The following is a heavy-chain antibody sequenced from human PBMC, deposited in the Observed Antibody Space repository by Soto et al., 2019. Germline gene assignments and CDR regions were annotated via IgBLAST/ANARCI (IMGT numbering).Heavy chain of an antibody. CDR2: IYYSGST. V-gene: IGHV4-59*01. CDR3: ARYTRYTDYGGNDLASVYDY. Sequence: SETLSLTCTDSGGSSSSYYWSWIRQPPGKGLEWIGYIYYSGSTNYNPSLKSRVTISVDTSKNQFSLKLSSVTAADTAVYYGARYTRYTDYGGNDLASVYDYWGQGTLVTVSS. D-gene: IGHD4-17*01. CDR1: GGSSSSYY. J-gene: IGHJ4*02.